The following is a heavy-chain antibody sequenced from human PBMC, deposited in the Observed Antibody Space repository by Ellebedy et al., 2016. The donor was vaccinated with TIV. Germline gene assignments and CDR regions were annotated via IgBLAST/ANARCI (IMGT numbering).Heavy chain of an antibody. CDR2: ISSGSSHI. D-gene: IGHD2-15*01. V-gene: IGHV3-48*02. Sequence: PGGSLRLSCAASGFTFSSYSMNWVRQAPGKGLEWVSYISSGSSHIYYADFVKGRFTIARDNAKNSLFLQMNSLRDEDTAVYYCARDRATNYCSDGSCYPGTFDFWGLGLLVTVSS. CDR3: ARDRATNYCSDGSCYPGTFDF. J-gene: IGHJ4*02. CDR1: GFTFSSYS.